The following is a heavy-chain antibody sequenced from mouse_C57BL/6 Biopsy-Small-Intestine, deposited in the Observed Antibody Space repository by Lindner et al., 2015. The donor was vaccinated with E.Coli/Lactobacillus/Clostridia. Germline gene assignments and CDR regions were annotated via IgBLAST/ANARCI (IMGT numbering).Heavy chain of an antibody. CDR1: GYAFTNYL. CDR2: INPGSGNT. V-gene: IGHV1-54*01. CDR3: ARNYYGKRGFDY. D-gene: IGHD1-1*01. J-gene: IGHJ2*01. Sequence: VQLQESGAELVRPGTSVKVSCKASGYAFTNYLIEWVKQRLGQGLEWIGVINPGSGNTNYNEKFKDKATLTADKSSSTAYMQLSSLTSEDSAVYFCARNYYGKRGFDYWGQGTTLTVSS.